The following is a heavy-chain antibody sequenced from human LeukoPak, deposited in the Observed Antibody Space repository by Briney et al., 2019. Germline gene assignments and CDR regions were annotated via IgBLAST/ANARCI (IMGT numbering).Heavy chain of an antibody. J-gene: IGHJ3*02. CDR2: IIPILGIA. CDR1: GGTFSSYA. Sequence: SVKVSRKASGGTFSSYAISWVRQAPGQGLEWMGRIIPILGIANYAQKFQGRVTITADKSTSTAYMELSSLRSEDTAVYYCASARNHDAFDIWGQGTMVTVSS. D-gene: IGHD1-14*01. CDR3: ASARNHDAFDI. V-gene: IGHV1-69*04.